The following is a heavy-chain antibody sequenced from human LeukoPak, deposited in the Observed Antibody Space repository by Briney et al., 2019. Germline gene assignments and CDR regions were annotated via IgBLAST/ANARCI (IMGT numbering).Heavy chain of an antibody. J-gene: IGHJ4*02. CDR1: GGSISSGDYY. V-gene: IGHV4-30-4*01. D-gene: IGHD3-10*01. CDR2: IYYSGST. CDR3: ARHARITMVRGVID. Sequence: SQTLSLTCTVSGGSISSGDYYWSWIRQPPGKGLEWIGYIYYSGSTYYNPSLKSRVTISVDTSKNQFSLKLSSVTAADTAVYYCARHARITMVRGVIDWGQGTLVTVSS.